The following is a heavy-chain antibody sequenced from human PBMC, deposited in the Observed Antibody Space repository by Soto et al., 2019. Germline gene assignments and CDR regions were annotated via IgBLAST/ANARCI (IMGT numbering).Heavy chain of an antibody. J-gene: IGHJ6*02. CDR1: GFTFSGYW. CDR2: IKHDGSEQ. V-gene: IGHV3-7*04. CDR3: ARVAV. Sequence: EVQLVESGGGLVQPGGSLRLSCAASGFTFSGYWMSWVRQAPGKGLEWVANIKHDGSEQFYVDSVKGRFTISRDTAKNPLYLLMVSVIAEDTGVYYCARVAVWGQGTTVTVSS.